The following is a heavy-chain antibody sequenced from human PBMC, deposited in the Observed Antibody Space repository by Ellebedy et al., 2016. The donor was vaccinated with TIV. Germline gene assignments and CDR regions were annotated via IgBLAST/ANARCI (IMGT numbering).Heavy chain of an antibody. D-gene: IGHD2-21*02. J-gene: IGHJ4*02. CDR2: INKDGSEK. CDR3: ARPCGSDCYYDY. CDR1: GFTFSFYW. Sequence: GESLKISCAGSGFTFSFYWMSWVRQAPGKGPEWVANINKDGSEKFYVDSVKGRFTISRDNAKKSLYLQMNSLRAEDTAVYYCARPCGSDCYYDYWGQGTLVTVSS. V-gene: IGHV3-7*03.